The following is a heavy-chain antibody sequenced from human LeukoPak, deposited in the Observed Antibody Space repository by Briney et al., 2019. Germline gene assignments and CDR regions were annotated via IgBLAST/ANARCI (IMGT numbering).Heavy chain of an antibody. CDR1: GYTFTSYY. V-gene: IGHV1-8*02. J-gene: IGHJ6*03. CDR3: ARAPKDIVVVPAYYMDV. Sequence: AAVKVSCKASGYTFTSYYMHWVRQAAGQGVEGMGWMKLNSCNTGYAQKVQGRVTMTRNTSISTANMELSSLRSEDTAVYYCARAPKDIVVVPAYYMDVWGKGTTVTVSS. D-gene: IGHD2-2*01. CDR2: MKLNSCNT.